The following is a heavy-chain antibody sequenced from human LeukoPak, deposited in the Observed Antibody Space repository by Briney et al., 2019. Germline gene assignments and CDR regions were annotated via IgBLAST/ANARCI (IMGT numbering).Heavy chain of an antibody. CDR3: TRAGYCSGGGCYAGASDF. V-gene: IGHV1-18*01. D-gene: IGHD2-15*01. CDR2: IFAYNGNT. Sequence: GASVKVSCKTSGYIFNTYGISWVRQAPGQGLEWMGWIFAYNGNTNYAQRLQGRVTMTTDTPTSTASMGLRSLRSDDTAVYYCTRAGYCSGGGCYAGASDFWGQGTMVTVSS. J-gene: IGHJ3*01. CDR1: GYIFNTYG.